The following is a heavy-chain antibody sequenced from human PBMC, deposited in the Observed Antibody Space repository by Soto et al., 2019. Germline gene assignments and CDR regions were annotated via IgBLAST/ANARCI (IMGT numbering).Heavy chain of an antibody. J-gene: IGHJ4*02. D-gene: IGHD3-22*01. Sequence: GSLRLSCAASGFTFSSHWIHWVRQAPGKGLVWVSRINSDGSDSTYADSVKGRFTISRDNAKNTLYLQMNSLRADDTAVYYCAEDSYYHDSTGYYIFDYWGQGTLVTVSS. V-gene: IGHV3-74*01. CDR1: GFTFSSHW. CDR2: INSDGSDS. CDR3: AEDSYYHDSTGYYIFDY.